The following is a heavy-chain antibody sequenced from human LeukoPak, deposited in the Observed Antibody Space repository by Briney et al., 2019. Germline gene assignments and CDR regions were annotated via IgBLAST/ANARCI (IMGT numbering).Heavy chain of an antibody. V-gene: IGHV1-69*05. D-gene: IGHD1-26*01. J-gene: IGHJ3*02. CDR1: GGTFSSYA. CDR3: ARERATTDAFDI. CDR2: IIPIFGTA. Sequence: SAKVSCKASGGTFSSYAISWVRQAPGQGLEWMGGIIPIFGTANYAQKFQGRVTITTDESTSTAYMELSSLRSEDTAVYYCARERATTDAFDIWGQGTMVTVSS.